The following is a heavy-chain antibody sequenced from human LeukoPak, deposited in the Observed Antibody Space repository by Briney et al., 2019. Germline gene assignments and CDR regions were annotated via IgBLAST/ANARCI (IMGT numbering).Heavy chain of an antibody. CDR2: ISAYNGNT. CDR3: ARGHIDSSAYYYVD. CDR1: GYAFTKYG. D-gene: IGHD3-22*01. Sequence: ASVKVSCETSGYAFTKYGVTWMRQAPGQGLEWLGWISAYNGNTEYAQKFQGRITMTTDTPTTTGYMEMRSLRSDDTAVYYCARGHIDSSAYYYVDWGQGTLVTVSS. J-gene: IGHJ4*02. V-gene: IGHV1-18*04.